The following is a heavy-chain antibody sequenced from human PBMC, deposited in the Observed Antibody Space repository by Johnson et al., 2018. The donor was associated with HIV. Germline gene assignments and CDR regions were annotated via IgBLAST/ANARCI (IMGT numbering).Heavy chain of an antibody. CDR1: GFMFDDYG. CDR2: INWNGGST. Sequence: EVQLVESGGGVVRPGGSLRLSCTASGFMFDDYGMNWVRQAPGKGLEWVAGINWNGGSTGYAESVKGRFTISRDNANNSLYLQMNSLRAEDTAVYYCARESLDAFDIWGQGTMVTVSS. CDR3: ARESLDAFDI. V-gene: IGHV3-20*04. J-gene: IGHJ3*02.